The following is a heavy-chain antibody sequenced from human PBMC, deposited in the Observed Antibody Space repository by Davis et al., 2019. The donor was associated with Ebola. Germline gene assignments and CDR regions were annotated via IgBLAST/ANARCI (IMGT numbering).Heavy chain of an antibody. CDR2: IIPILGIA. CDR1: AGTFSSYT. D-gene: IGHD6-19*01. V-gene: IGHV1-69*02. J-gene: IGHJ4*02. CDR3: ARADSSGWYIRFDY. Sequence: SLMVFCKASAGTFSSYTISWVRQAAGQGLEWMGRIIPILGIANYAQKFQGRVTITADKSTSTAYMELSSLRSEDTAVYYCARADSSGWYIRFDYWGQGTLVTVSS.